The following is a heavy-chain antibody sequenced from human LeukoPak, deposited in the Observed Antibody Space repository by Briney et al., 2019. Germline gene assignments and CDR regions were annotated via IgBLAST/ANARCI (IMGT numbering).Heavy chain of an antibody. Sequence: SVKVSCKASGGTFSSYTISWVRQAPGQGLEWMGRIIPILGIANYPQTFQGRVTITADKSTTTAYRELSSLRSEDTAVYYCATADGAAGFDYWGQGTLVTVSS. D-gene: IGHD2-15*01. V-gene: IGHV1-69*02. CDR1: GGTFSSYT. CDR2: IIPILGIA. J-gene: IGHJ4*02. CDR3: ATADGAAGFDY.